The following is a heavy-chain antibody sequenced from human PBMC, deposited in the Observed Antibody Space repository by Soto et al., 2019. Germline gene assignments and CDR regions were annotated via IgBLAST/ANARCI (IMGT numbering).Heavy chain of an antibody. D-gene: IGHD2-2*01. CDR2: ISGSGGST. CDR1: GFTFITYA. J-gene: IGHJ6*02. CDR3: AKVLGYCSSTSCPAYYYYYGMDV. Sequence: PVASLRPSFTSSGFTFITYATSWVRQAPGTGLEWVSAISGSGGSTYYADSVKGRFTISRDNSKNTLYLQMNSLRAEDTAVYYCAKVLGYCSSTSCPAYYYYYGMDVWGQGT. V-gene: IGHV3-23*01.